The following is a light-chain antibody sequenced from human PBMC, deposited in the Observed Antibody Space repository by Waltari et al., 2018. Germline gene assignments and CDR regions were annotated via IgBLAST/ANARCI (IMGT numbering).Light chain of an antibody. V-gene: IGKV1-5*03. Sequence: DIQMTPSPSTLSASVGDRVTITCRASQSISNWLAWYQQKPGKAPKLLIYKASTLESGVPSRFSGSGSGTEFTLTISSLQPDDFATYDCQQYNSYSLLTFGGGTKVEIK. J-gene: IGKJ4*01. CDR3: QQYNSYSLLT. CDR2: KAS. CDR1: QSISNW.